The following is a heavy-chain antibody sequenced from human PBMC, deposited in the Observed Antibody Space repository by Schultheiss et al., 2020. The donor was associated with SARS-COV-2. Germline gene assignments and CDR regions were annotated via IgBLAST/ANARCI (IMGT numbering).Heavy chain of an antibody. CDR1: GYTFTSYG. CDR2: ISAYNGNT. CDR3: ARGRDIVGATTMDAFDI. V-gene: IGHV1-18*01. D-gene: IGHD1-26*01. Sequence: ASVKVSCKASGYTFTSYGISWVRQAPGQGLEWMGWISAYNGNTNYAQKLQGRVTMTTDTSTSTAYMELRSLRSDDTAVYYCARGRDIVGATTMDAFDIWGQGTMVTVSS. J-gene: IGHJ3*02.